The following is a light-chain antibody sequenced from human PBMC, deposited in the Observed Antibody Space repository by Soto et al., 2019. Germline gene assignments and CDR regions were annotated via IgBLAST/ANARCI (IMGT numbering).Light chain of an antibody. V-gene: IGKV3-20*01. Sequence: IVLTHSPGTLSFSPWERATLSCRASQSVSSSYLAWYQQKPGQAPRLLIYGASSRATGIPDRFSGSGSGTDFTLTISRLEPEDFAVYYCQQYGSSPTTFGQGTK. CDR2: GAS. J-gene: IGKJ1*01. CDR1: QSVSSSY. CDR3: QQYGSSPTT.